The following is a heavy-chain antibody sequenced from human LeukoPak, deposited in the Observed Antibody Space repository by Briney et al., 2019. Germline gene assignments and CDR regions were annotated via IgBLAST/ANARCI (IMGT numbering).Heavy chain of an antibody. J-gene: IGHJ4*02. V-gene: IGHV3-11*01. CDR3: AKDELGYCSSTSCYPFDY. CDR2: ISSSGSTI. Sequence: GGSLRLSCAASGFTFSDYYMSWIRQAPGKGPEWVSYISSSGSTIYYADSVKGRFTISRDNSKNTLYLQMNSLRAEDTAVYYCAKDELGYCSSTSCYPFDYWGQGTLVTVSS. CDR1: GFTFSDYY. D-gene: IGHD2-2*01.